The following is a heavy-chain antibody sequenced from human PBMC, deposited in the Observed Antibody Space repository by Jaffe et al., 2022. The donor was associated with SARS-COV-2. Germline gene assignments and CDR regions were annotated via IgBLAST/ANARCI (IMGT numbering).Heavy chain of an antibody. D-gene: IGHD3-9*01. Sequence: QLVESGGNLVQPGGSLRLSCVASGFTFSNYAMHWVRQAPGKRLECVSAISRNGDTTYYADSVKGRFTISRDNSKNTLYLQMGSLRTEDKAVYYCAMNVRRPYYDVLTGYIVDWFFDLWGRGTLVTVSS. J-gene: IGHJ2*01. CDR3: AMNVRRPYYDVLTGYIVDWFFDL. CDR1: GFTFSNYA. CDR2: ISRNGDTT. V-gene: IGHV3-64*07.